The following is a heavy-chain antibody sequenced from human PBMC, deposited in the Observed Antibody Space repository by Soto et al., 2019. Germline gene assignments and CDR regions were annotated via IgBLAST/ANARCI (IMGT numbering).Heavy chain of an antibody. CDR2: ISTTGIAT. CDR1: GFTFSSYA. J-gene: IGHJ4*02. V-gene: IGHV3-23*01. D-gene: IGHD6-19*01. Sequence: TGGSLRLSCAVSGFTFSSYAMTWVRQAPGKGLEWVSTISTTGIATYYADSVKGRFTISRDNSKNTLYLQMNSLRAEDTAVYYCARRIAVAGTETLDYWGQGTLVTVSS. CDR3: ARRIAVAGTETLDY.